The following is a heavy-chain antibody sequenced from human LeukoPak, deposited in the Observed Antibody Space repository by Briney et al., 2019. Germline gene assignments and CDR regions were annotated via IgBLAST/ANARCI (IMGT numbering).Heavy chain of an antibody. CDR1: GYTFTSYG. V-gene: IGHV1-18*01. J-gene: IGHJ4*02. D-gene: IGHD6-13*01. CDR2: ISVYNGNT. CDR3: ARDYSSSWYYFNN. Sequence: ASVKVSCKASGYTFTSYGISWVRQAPGQGLEWMGWISVYNGNTKYTQKFQGRVTMTTDTSTSTAYMELRNLRSDDTAVYYCARDYSSSWYYFNNWGQGTLVTVSS.